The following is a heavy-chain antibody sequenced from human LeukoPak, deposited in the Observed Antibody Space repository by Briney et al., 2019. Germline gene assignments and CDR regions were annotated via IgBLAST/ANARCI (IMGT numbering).Heavy chain of an antibody. Sequence: ASVKVSCKASGGTFTSYAISWVRQAPGQGLEWMGWVNPNSGNTGFAQKFQGRVSMTRSTSISTAYMELSSLSSEDTAVYSCARAHCRENMPAADTGCWFDPWGKGTLVTVSS. CDR2: VNPNSGNT. D-gene: IGHD6-13*01. V-gene: IGHV1-8*02. CDR3: ARAHCRENMPAADTGCWFDP. CDR1: GGTFTSYA. J-gene: IGHJ5*02.